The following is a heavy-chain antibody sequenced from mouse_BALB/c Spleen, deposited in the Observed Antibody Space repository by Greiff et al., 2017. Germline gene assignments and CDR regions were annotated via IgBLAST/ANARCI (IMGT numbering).Heavy chain of an antibody. D-gene: IGHD2-3*01. Sequence: EVQRVESGGGLVQPGGSRKLSCAASGFTFSSFGMHWVRQAPEKGLEWVAYISSGSSTIYYADTVKGRFTISRDNPKNTLFLQMTSLRSEDTAMYYCARDGYRVWFAYWGQGTLVTVSA. CDR1: GFTFSSFG. J-gene: IGHJ3*01. V-gene: IGHV5-17*02. CDR3: ARDGYRVWFAY. CDR2: ISSGSSTI.